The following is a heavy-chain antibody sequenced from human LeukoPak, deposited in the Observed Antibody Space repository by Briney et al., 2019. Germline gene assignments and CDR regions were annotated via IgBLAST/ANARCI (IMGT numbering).Heavy chain of an antibody. CDR3: AKDGLPSVLGALGHFDH. CDR1: GFIFSSHA. CDR2: ISSSGHST. D-gene: IGHD3-16*01. J-gene: IGHJ4*02. V-gene: IGHV3-23*01. Sequence: PGGSLRLSCAASGFIFSSHAMSWVRQAPGKGLEWVSSISSSGHSTYYAESVKGRFTISRDSSKNTLYLQMNSLRAEDTAVYYCAKDGLPSVLGALGHFDHWGQGTLVTVSS.